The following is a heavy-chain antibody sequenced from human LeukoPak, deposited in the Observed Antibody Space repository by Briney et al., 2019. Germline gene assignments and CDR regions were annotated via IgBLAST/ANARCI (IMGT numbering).Heavy chain of an antibody. CDR2: IYYSDST. J-gene: IGHJ4*02. CDR1: GGSISSSSYY. V-gene: IGHV4-39*01. CDR3: ARQNVWADDYRNHADY. Sequence: PSETLSLTCTVSGGSISSSSYYWGWIRQPPGKGLEWIGSIYYSDSTYYTTTLTTRTTISVDTSKNPFSLNLSSGTAAATAVYYCARQNVWADDYRNHADYWGPRTLVTVSS. D-gene: IGHD4-11*01.